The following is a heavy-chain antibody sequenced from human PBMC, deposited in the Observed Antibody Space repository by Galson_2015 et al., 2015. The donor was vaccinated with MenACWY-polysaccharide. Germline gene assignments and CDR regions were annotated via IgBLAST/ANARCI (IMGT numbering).Heavy chain of an antibody. V-gene: IGHV3-9*01. CDR2: ISWNSGSI. D-gene: IGHD6-13*01. J-gene: IGHJ4*02. Sequence: SLRLSCAASGFTFDDYAMHWVRQAPGKGLEWVSGISWNSGSIGYADSVKGRFTIPRDNAKNSLYLQMNSLRAEDTALYYCAKDIGSSWYSNWDYWGQGTLVTVSS. CDR3: AKDIGSSWYSNWDY. CDR1: GFTFDDYA.